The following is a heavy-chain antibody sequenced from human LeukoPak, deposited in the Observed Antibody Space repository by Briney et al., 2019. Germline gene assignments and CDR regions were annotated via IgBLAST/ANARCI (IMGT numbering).Heavy chain of an antibody. V-gene: IGHV3-30-3*01. CDR3: ARDGGPGTGSYYGGDFQH. D-gene: IGHD3-10*01. CDR2: ISYDGSNK. CDR1: GFTFSSYA. Sequence: GSYRLSCAASGFTFSSYAMHWVRQAPGKGLEWVALISYDGSNKYYADSVKGRFTISRDNSKNTLYLQMNSLRAEDTAVYYCARDGGPGTGSYYGGDFQHWGQGTLVTASP. J-gene: IGHJ1*01.